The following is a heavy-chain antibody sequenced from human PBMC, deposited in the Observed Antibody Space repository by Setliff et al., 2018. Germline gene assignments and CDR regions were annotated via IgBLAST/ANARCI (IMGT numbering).Heavy chain of an antibody. CDR1: GGYISTYY. CDR3: ARASSLTRKHLAFDL. CDR2: IYHNGNS. V-gene: IGHV4-59*12. J-gene: IGHJ3*01. Sequence: SETLSLTCTVSGGYISTYYWSWIRQPPGKGLEWIGTIYHNGNSYYNPSLKSRVTISVDKSKNQFSLRLSSVTAADTAVYYCARASSLTRKHLAFDLWGQGTMVTVSS. D-gene: IGHD3-9*01.